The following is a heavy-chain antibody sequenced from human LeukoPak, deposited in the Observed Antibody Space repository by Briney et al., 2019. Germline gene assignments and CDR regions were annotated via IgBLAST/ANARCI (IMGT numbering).Heavy chain of an antibody. CDR2: IYPDDSDT. V-gene: IGHV5-51*01. J-gene: IGHJ3*02. CDR3: ARRSADAFDI. CDR1: GYSFIDWW. Sequence: LGESLKISCKGSGYSFIDWWIGWVRQMPGKGLEWMGIIYPDDSDTIYSPSFKGQVTISADKSIRTAYLQWSSLQASDTAIYYCARRSADAFDIWGQGTMVTVSS.